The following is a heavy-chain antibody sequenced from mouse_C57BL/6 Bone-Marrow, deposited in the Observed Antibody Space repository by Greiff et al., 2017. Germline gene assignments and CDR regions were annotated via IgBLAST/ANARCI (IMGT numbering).Heavy chain of an antibody. J-gene: IGHJ4*01. CDR2: ISSGGSYT. CDR3: ARHNLYYAMDY. Sequence: EVKLMESGGDLVKPGGSLKLSCAASGFTFSSSGMSWVRQTPDKRLEWVATISSGGSYTYYPDSVKGRFTISRDNAKNTLYLQMSSLKSEDTAMYYCARHNLYYAMDYWGQGTSVTVSS. CDR1: GFTFSSSG. V-gene: IGHV5-6*01.